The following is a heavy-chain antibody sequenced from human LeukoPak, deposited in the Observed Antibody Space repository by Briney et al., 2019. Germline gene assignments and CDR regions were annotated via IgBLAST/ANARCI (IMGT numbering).Heavy chain of an antibody. CDR2: ITWDGYDN. D-gene: IGHD3-9*01. V-gene: IGHV3-43*01. Sequence: GGSLRLSCAASGFTFDDYIMHWVRQTPGKGLEWISLITWDGYDNYYADSVKGRFTISRDNRKNSLYLQMNNLRSEDTALYFCSKGSYILTGYYFDSWGQGTLVTVSS. J-gene: IGHJ4*02. CDR1: GFTFDDYI. CDR3: SKGSYILTGYYFDS.